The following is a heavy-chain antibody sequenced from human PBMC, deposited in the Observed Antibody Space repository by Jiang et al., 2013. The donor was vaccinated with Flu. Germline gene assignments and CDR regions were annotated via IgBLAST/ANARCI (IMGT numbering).Heavy chain of an antibody. CDR3: ARDLIGTPDY. Sequence: SGAEVKMPGASVKISCKTSGYSFTSWTMHWVRQAPGQRLEWLGWLNTVNGDTKYSQKFQGRVTFTRDTSATTAYMELSSLTSEDTAVYYCARDLIGTPDYWGQGIPDHRLL. CDR1: GYSFTSWT. V-gene: IGHV1-3*04. CDR2: LNTVNGDT. J-gene: IGHJ4*02. D-gene: IGHD1-7*01.